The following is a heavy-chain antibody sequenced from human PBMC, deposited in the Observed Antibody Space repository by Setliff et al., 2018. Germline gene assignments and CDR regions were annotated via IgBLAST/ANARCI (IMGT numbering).Heavy chain of an antibody. J-gene: IGHJ6*04. V-gene: IGHV1-3*01. CDR1: GYTFTSYA. Sequence: GASVKVSCKASGYTFTSYAVHWVRQAPGQRLEWMGWINAGNGKTKYSQKFQGRVTMTRDTSITTVYMDLSRLKSDDTAVYYCARGTDYHGSGSYWAKDVWGKGTTVTVSS. CDR2: INAGNGKT. D-gene: IGHD3-10*01. CDR3: ARGTDYHGSGSYWAKDV.